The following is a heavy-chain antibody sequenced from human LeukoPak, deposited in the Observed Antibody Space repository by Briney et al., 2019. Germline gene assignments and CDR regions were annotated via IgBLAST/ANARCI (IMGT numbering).Heavy chain of an antibody. CDR2: IKQDGSEK. CDR1: GFTFSSYW. V-gene: IGHV3-7*01. J-gene: IGHJ4*02. CDR3: AREKNLEKRGYSYGFDFDY. Sequence: GGSLRLSCAASGFTFSSYWMSWVRQAPGKGLEWVANIKQDGSEKYYVDSVKGRFTISRDNAKNSLYLQMNSLRAEDTAVYYCAREKNLEKRGYSYGFDFDYWGQGTLVTVSS. D-gene: IGHD5-18*01.